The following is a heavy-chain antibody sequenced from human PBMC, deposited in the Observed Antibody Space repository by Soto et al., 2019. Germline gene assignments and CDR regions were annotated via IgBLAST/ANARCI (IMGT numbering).Heavy chain of an antibody. CDR1: GFTFSSYG. V-gene: IGHV3-33*01. D-gene: IGHD3-3*01. CDR2: IWYDGSNK. J-gene: IGHJ4*02. CDR3: ARDGGASLPMDY. Sequence: QVQLVESGGGVVQPGRSLRLSCAASGFTFSSYGMHWVRQAPGTGLEWVAVIWYDGSNKYYADSVKGRFTISRDNSKNTLYLQMNSLRAEDTAVYYCARDGGASLPMDYWGQGTLVTVSS.